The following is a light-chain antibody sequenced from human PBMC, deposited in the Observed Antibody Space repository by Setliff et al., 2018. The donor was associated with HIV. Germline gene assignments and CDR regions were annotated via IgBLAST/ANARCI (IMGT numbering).Light chain of an antibody. J-gene: IGLJ1*01. CDR3: CSYAGSYTLGV. CDR2: DVS. Sequence: QSALTQPRSVSGSPGQSVTISCTGTNSDVGGYNYVSWYQQHPDKAPKLMIYDVSKRPSGVPDRFSGSKSGNTASLTISGLQAEDEADYYCCSYAGSYTLGVFGTGTKATVL. CDR1: NSDVGGYNY. V-gene: IGLV2-11*01.